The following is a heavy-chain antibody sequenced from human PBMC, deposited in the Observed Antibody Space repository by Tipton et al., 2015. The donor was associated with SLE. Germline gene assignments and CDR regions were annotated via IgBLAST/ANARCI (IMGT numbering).Heavy chain of an antibody. CDR2: ISDGSST. CDR3: ARYSRGSLDS. CDR1: GFTFTNSW. V-gene: IGHV3-74*03. D-gene: IGHD1-26*01. J-gene: IGHJ4*02. Sequence: GSLRLSCAASGFTFTNSWMHWVRQAPGKGLVWVSRISDGSSTTYADSVRGRFTISRDNAKNTLYLQMNSLRAEDTAVYYCARYSRGSLDSWGQGTLVTVSS.